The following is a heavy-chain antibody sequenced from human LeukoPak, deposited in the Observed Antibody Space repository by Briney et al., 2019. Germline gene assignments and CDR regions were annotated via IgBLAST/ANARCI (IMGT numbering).Heavy chain of an antibody. CDR3: AGVQLWSLLSSDNWFDP. D-gene: IGHD5-18*01. Sequence: SETLSLTCTVSGGSISSGSYYWSWIRQPAGKGLEWIGRIYTSGSTNYNPSLKSRVTMSVDTSKNQFSLKLSSVTAADTAVYYCAGVQLWSLLSSDNWFDPWGQGTLVTVSS. CDR1: GGSISSGSYY. V-gene: IGHV4-61*02. J-gene: IGHJ5*02. CDR2: IYTSGST.